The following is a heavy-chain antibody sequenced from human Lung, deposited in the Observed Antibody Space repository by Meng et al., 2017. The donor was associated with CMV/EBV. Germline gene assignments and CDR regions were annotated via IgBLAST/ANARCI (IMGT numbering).Heavy chain of an antibody. CDR3: ARDVVVPAALTVRIDY. D-gene: IGHD2-2*01. CDR1: GYIFTSYA. J-gene: IGHJ4*02. Sequence: GFEFKKHGASVKVSCKASGYIFTSYAIHWVRQTPGQRLEWMGWINGGNGKTKYSQKFQGRVTITRDTSASTAYMELSSLRSEDTAVYYCARDVVVPAALTVRIDYWGQGTLVTVSS. V-gene: IGHV1-3*01. CDR2: INGGNGKT.